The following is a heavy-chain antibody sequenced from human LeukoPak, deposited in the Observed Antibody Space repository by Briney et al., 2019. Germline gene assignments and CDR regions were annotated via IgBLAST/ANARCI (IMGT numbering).Heavy chain of an antibody. Sequence: ASVKVSCKASGYTFSSYYIHWVRQAPGQGLEWMGIINPNGGTTNYAQNFQGRVSMTRDTSTSTVYMELSSLRSEDTAVYFCARDSRGIAVADSSGGNWFDPWGQGTLVTVSS. CDR2: INPNGGTT. J-gene: IGHJ5*02. CDR3: ARDSRGIAVADSSGGNWFDP. D-gene: IGHD6-19*01. V-gene: IGHV1-46*01. CDR1: GYTFSSYY.